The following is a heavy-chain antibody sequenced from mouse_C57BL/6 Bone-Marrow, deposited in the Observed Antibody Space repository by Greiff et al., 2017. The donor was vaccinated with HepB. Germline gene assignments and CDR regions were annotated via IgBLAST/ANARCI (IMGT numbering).Heavy chain of an antibody. Sequence: VQLQQSGTVLARPGASVKMSCKTSGYTFTSYWMHWVKQRPGQGLEWIGAIYPGNSDTSYNQKFKGKAKRTAVPSASTAYMELSSLTNEDSAFYYCTRGGSYAMDYWGQGTSVTVSS. CDR3: TRGGSYAMDY. CDR2: IYPGNSDT. CDR1: GYTFTSYW. J-gene: IGHJ4*01. D-gene: IGHD1-1*02. V-gene: IGHV1-5*01.